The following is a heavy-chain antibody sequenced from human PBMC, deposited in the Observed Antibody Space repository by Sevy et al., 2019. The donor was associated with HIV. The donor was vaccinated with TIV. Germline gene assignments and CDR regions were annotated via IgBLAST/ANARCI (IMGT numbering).Heavy chain of an antibody. CDR1: GFTFSSYG. CDR2: ISYDGSDK. Sequence: GGSLRLSCAASGFTFSSYGMHWVRQAPGKGLEWVAVISYDGSDKYYADSVKGRFTISRDNSKSTLYLQMNSLRAEDTAVYYCAKDFSGYYYGGNEYWGQGTLVTVSS. J-gene: IGHJ4*02. V-gene: IGHV3-30*18. D-gene: IGHD3-22*01. CDR3: AKDFSGYYYGGNEY.